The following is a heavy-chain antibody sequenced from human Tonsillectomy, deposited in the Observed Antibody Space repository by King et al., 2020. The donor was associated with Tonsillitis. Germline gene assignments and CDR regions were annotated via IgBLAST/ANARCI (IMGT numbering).Heavy chain of an antibody. J-gene: IGHJ4*02. CDR2: IGSGSSAI. CDR3: ARELYGDYVPYYFDY. V-gene: IGHV3-48*02. D-gene: IGHD4-17*01. Sequence: EVQLVESGGGLVQPGGSLRLSCAASGFTFSNYSMNWVRQAPGKGPEWVSYIGSGSSAIYYADSVKGRFTISRDNAKSALYLQMNSLRDEDTAVYYCARELYGDYVPYYFDYWGQGTLVTVSS. CDR1: GFTFSNYS.